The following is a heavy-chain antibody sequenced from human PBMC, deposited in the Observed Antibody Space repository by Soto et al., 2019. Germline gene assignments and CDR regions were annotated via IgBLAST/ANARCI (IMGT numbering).Heavy chain of an antibody. V-gene: IGHV3-7*01. Sequence: PGGSLRLSCAASGFTFSSYSMSWVRQAPGKGLEWVANINQDGSEKYYVDSVKGRFTISRDNAKNSLYLQMSSLRAEDTAVYYCARHIAVAGAPRLPAFDIWGQGTMVTVSS. CDR1: GFTFSSYS. CDR3: ARHIAVAGAPRLPAFDI. J-gene: IGHJ3*02. D-gene: IGHD6-19*01. CDR2: INQDGSEK.